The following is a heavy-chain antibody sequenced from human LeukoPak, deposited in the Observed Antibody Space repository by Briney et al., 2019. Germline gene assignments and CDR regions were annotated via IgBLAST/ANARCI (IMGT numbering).Heavy chain of an antibody. D-gene: IGHD5-18*01. CDR1: GGSISSYY. J-gene: IGHJ6*03. CDR2: IYYSGST. Sequence: PSETLSLTCTVSGGSISSYYWSWLRQPPGKGLEWIGYIYYSGSTNYNPSLKSRVTISVDTSKNQFSLKLSSVTAADTAVYYCARVGWGYSYGLGHYYYMDVWGKGTTVTVSS. V-gene: IGHV4-59*01. CDR3: ARVGWGYSYGLGHYYYMDV.